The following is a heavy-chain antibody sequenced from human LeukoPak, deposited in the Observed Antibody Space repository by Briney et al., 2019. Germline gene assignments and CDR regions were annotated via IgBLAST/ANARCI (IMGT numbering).Heavy chain of an antibody. D-gene: IGHD3-16*01. CDR3: AKAGGGTFDP. J-gene: IGHJ5*02. Sequence: SDTLSLTCTVSGAYIYNFYWSWIRQPAGKGPEWIGHIYTVGTTKYNPSLKSRVTMSAAASKDQFSLKLTSVTAADTAVYYCAKAGGGTFDPWGPGTLVIVSS. CDR2: IYTVGTT. V-gene: IGHV4-4*07. CDR1: GAYIYNFY.